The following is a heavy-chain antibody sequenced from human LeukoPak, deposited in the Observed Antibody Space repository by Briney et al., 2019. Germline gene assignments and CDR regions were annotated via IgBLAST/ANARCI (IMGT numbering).Heavy chain of an antibody. D-gene: IGHD3-10*01. CDR3: ARGMIRGVIGGGAFDI. CDR2: IIPIFGTA. J-gene: IGHJ3*02. Sequence: SVTVSCKASGGTFSSYAISWVRQAPGQGLEWMGGIIPIFGTANYAQKFQGRVTITADESTSTAYMELSSLRSEDTAVYYCARGMIRGVIGGGAFDIWGQGTMVTVSS. CDR1: GGTFSSYA. V-gene: IGHV1-69*01.